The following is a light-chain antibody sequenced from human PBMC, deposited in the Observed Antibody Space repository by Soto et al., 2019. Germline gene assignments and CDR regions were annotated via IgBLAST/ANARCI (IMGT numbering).Light chain of an antibody. CDR1: QSFLYSSNNKNY. J-gene: IGKJ1*01. Sequence: DIVMTQSPDSLAVSLGERATINCKSSQSFLYSSNNKNYLAWYQQRPGQSPKLLIYWASTRESGVPDRFSGSGSGTDFTLTISSLQAEDVAVYYCQQYYSTPRTFGQGTKVDI. CDR2: WAS. V-gene: IGKV4-1*01. CDR3: QQYYSTPRT.